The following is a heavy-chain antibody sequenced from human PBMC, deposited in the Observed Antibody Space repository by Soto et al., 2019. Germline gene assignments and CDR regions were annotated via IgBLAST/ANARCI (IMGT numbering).Heavy chain of an antibody. CDR3: ARDRLHYYGSGSYYDY. CDR1: GGSVSSGSYY. J-gene: IGHJ4*02. CDR2: IYYSGST. Sequence: SETLSLTCTVSGGSVSSGSYYWSWIRQPPGKGLEWIGYIYYSGSTNYNPSLKSRVTISVDTSKNQFSLKLSSVTAADTAVYYCARDRLHYYGSGSYYDYWGQGTLVTVSS. V-gene: IGHV4-61*01. D-gene: IGHD3-10*01.